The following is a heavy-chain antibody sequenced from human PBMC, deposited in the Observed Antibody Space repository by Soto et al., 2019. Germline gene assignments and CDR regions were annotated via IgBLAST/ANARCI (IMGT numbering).Heavy chain of an antibody. CDR1: GYSFTSYW. CDR3: VRGYTSHWEPFAY. CDR2: IDPSDSYT. D-gene: IGHD2-2*01. J-gene: IGHJ4*02. Sequence: GESLKISCKGSGYSFTSYWISWVRQMPGKGLEWMGRIDPSDSYTNYSPSFQGHVTISADKSINTAYLQWSSLKASDTAIYYCVRGYTSHWEPFAYCGRGTLVTGSS. V-gene: IGHV5-10-1*01.